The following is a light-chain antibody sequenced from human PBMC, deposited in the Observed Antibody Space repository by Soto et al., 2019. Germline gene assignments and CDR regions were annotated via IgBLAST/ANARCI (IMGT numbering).Light chain of an antibody. CDR3: QQYGGSPPIT. CDR1: HSVSSSY. V-gene: IGKV3-20*01. Sequence: ELVLTQSPGTLSLSPGERATLSCRASHSVSSSYLAWYQQKPGQAPRLLIYGASSRATGIPDRFRGSGSGTDFSLSISRLEPEDFAVYYCQQYGGSPPITFGQGTRLEIQ. J-gene: IGKJ5*01. CDR2: GAS.